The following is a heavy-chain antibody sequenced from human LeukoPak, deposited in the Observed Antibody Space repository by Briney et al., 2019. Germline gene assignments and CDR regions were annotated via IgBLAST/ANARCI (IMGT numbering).Heavy chain of an antibody. CDR3: ARGYGDYGDAFDI. D-gene: IGHD4-17*01. V-gene: IGHV3-23*01. J-gene: IGHJ3*02. CDR2: ISGSGGST. CDR1: GFTFSSYA. Sequence: GGSLRLSCAASGFTFSSYAMSWVRQAPGKGLEWASAISGSGGSTYYADSVKGRFTISRDNSKNTLYLQMNSLRAEDTAVYYCARGYGDYGDAFDIWGQGTMVTVSS.